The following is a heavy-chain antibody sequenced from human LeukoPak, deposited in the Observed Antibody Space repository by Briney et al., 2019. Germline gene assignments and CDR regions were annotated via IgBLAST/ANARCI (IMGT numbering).Heavy chain of an antibody. Sequence: GGSLRLSCSASGFPFTSYWMSWVRQAPGKGLEWVANIQQDGSEKYYVDSVKGRFTISRDNAKNSLYLQMNSLRVEDTAVYYCARGRRSDGSGPPYFDYWGQGTLVTVSS. CDR1: GFPFTSYW. CDR3: ARGRRSDGSGPPYFDY. D-gene: IGHD6-19*01. CDR2: IQQDGSEK. J-gene: IGHJ4*02. V-gene: IGHV3-7*01.